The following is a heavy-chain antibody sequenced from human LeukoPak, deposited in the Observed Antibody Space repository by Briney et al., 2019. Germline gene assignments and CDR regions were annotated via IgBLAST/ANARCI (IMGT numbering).Heavy chain of an antibody. V-gene: IGHV3-48*01. CDR2: ISSSSSTI. CDR1: GFTFSSYS. D-gene: IGHD5-12*01. CDR3: ARLAWLDY. Sequence: GGSLRLSCAASGFTFSSYSMNWVRQAPGKGLEWVSYISSSSSTIYYADSVKGRFTISRGNAKNSLYLQMNSLRAEDTAVYYCARLAWLDYWGQGTLVTVSS. J-gene: IGHJ4*02.